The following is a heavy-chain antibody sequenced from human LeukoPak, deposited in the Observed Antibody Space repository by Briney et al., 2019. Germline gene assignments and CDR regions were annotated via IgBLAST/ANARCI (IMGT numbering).Heavy chain of an antibody. V-gene: IGHV1-69*01. CDR3: ASGVVVAATQRFDY. D-gene: IGHD2-15*01. J-gene: IGHJ4*02. CDR2: IIPIFGTA. CDR1: GGTFSSYA. Sequence: SVKVSCKASGGTFSSYAISWVRQAPGQGLEWMGGIIPIFGTANYAQKFQGRVTITADESTSTAYMELSSLRSENTAVYYCASGVVVAATQRFDYWGQGTLVTVSS.